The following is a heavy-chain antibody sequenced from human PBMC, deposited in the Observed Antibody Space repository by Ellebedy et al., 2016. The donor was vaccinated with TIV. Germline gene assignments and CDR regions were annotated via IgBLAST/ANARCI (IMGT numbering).Heavy chain of an antibody. J-gene: IGHJ6*03. CDR3: AKGRGIAAAGRYYYMDV. CDR2: ISYDGSNK. Sequence: GGSLRLXXAASEFTFSSYGMHWVRQAPGKGLEWVAVISYDGSNKYYADSVKGRFTISRDNSKNTLYLQMNSLRAEDTAVYYCAKGRGIAAAGRYYYMDVWGKGTTVTVSS. D-gene: IGHD6-13*01. V-gene: IGHV3-33*05. CDR1: EFTFSSYG.